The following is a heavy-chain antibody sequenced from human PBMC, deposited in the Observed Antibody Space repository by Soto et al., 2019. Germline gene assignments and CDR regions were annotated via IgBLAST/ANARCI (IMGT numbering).Heavy chain of an antibody. CDR2: INPIVSMS. V-gene: IGHV1-69*02. CDR1: GDTFSFYT. D-gene: IGHD3-10*01. CDR3: AASYGSGYRAFDY. Sequence: QVQLVQSGTEVKKPGSSVKVSCKASGDTFSFYTINWVRQAPGLGLEWVGRINPIVSMSNYAQKFQGRVTMTADKSTRTAHIELRRLRSDDRAMYFCAASYGSGYRAFDYWGQGALVTVSS. J-gene: IGHJ4*02.